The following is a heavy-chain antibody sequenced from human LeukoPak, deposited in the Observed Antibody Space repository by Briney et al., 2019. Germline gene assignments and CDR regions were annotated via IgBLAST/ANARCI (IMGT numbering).Heavy chain of an antibody. CDR3: ARGGLMVRPVDS. J-gene: IGHJ4*02. V-gene: IGHV1-2*02. D-gene: IGHD3-10*01. CDR1: GYTFTAYY. CDR2: INPNSGGT. Sequence: ASVKVSCKASGYTFTAYYVHWGRQAPGQGLEWMGWINPNSGGTNYAQDFQGRVTMTRDTAITSAYMELTSLRFDDTAVYYCARGGLMVRPVDSWGQGTLVTVSS.